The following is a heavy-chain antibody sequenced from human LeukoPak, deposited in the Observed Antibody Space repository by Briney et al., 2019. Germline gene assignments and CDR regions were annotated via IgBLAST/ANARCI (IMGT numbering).Heavy chain of an antibody. CDR3: AKSGSGWYRFDC. CDR2: ISGSGDST. CDR1: GFTFSSYA. Sequence: GGSLRLSCAASGFTFSSYAMSWVRQAPGKGLEWVSAISGSGDSTYYADSVKGRFTISRDNSKNTLYLQMSSLRAEDTAVYYCAKSGSGWYRFDCWGQGTLVTVSS. D-gene: IGHD6-19*01. V-gene: IGHV3-23*01. J-gene: IGHJ4*02.